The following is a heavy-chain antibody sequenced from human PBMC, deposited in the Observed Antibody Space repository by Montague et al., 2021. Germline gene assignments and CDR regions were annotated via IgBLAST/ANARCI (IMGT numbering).Heavy chain of an antibody. V-gene: IGHV3-66*01. CDR3: APRGIGTLVQ. D-gene: IGHD1-26*01. CDR1: GFTVSRID. CDR2: IYSSGSR. Sequence: SLSLSFSASGFTVSRIDVSWVRQAPGKGLEWVSLIYSSGSRVYADSVRDRFTISRDDSKNTVNLQMNSLRAEDTAIFYCAPRGIGTLVQWGRGTQVTVSS. J-gene: IGHJ4*02.